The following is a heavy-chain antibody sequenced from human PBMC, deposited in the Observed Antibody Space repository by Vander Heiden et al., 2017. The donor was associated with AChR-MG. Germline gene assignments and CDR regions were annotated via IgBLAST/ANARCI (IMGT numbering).Heavy chain of an antibody. D-gene: IGHD6-6*01. V-gene: IGHV3-30*18. J-gene: IGHJ4*02. Sequence: QVQLVESGGGVVQPGRSLRLSCAASGFTFSSYGMHWVRQAPGKGLEWVAVISYDGSNKYYADSVKGRFTISRDNSKNTLYLQMNSLRAEDTAVYYCAKDGASSIAALFFDYWGQGTLVTVSS. CDR1: GFTFSSYG. CDR3: AKDGASSIAALFFDY. CDR2: ISYDGSNK.